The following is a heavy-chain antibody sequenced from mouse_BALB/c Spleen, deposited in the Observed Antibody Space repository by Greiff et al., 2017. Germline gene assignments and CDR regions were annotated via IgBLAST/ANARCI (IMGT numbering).Heavy chain of an antibody. Sequence: QVQLQQSGAELAKPGASVKMSCKASGYTFTSYWMHWVKQRPGQGLEWIGYINPSTGYTEYNQKFKDKATLTADKSSSTAYMQLSSLTSEDSAVYYCARTRGYEGRVWYFDYWGQGTTLTVSS. D-gene: IGHD2-2*01. V-gene: IGHV1-7*01. CDR3: ARTRGYEGRVWYFDY. J-gene: IGHJ2*01. CDR2: INPSTGYT. CDR1: GYTFTSYW.